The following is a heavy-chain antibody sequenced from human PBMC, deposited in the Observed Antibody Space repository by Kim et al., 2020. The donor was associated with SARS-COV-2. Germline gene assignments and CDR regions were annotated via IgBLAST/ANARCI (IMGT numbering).Heavy chain of an antibody. D-gene: IGHD3-22*01. CDR2: IYYSGST. CDR1: GGSISSSSYY. J-gene: IGHJ1*01. CDR3: ARHSGGSYYYDSSGIFAEYFQH. Sequence: SETLSLTCTVSGGSISSSSYYWGWIRQPPGKGLEWIGSIYYSGSTYYNPSLKSRVTISVDTSKNQFSLKLSSVTAADTAVYYCARHSGGSYYYDSSGIFAEYFQHWGQGTLVTVSS. V-gene: IGHV4-39*01.